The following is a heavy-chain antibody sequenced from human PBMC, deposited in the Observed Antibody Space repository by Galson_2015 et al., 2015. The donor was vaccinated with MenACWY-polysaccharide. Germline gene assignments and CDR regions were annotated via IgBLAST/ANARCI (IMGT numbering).Heavy chain of an antibody. CDR2: MNPNSGNT. CDR1: GYTFTSYD. Sequence: SVKVSCKASGYTFTSYDINWVRQATGQGLEWMGWMNPNSGNTGYPQKFQGRVTMTRNTSISTAYMELSSLRSEDTAVYYCARGTAPVGIAVAKVLNAYWGQGALVTVSS. J-gene: IGHJ4*02. V-gene: IGHV1-8*01. D-gene: IGHD6-19*01. CDR3: ARGTAPVGIAVAKVLNAY.